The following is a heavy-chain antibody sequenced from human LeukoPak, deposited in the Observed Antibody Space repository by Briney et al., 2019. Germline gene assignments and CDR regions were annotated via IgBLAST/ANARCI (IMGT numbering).Heavy chain of an antibody. D-gene: IGHD2-15*01. CDR2: IYPRDSDT. CDR1: GYSFPNYW. Sequence: GESLKISCKGSGYSFPNYWIAWVRQMPGKGLEWMGIIYPRDSDTRYSPSFEGQVTISVDKSISTAFLQWSSLKASDSAMYYCARQGSSGGSGDYWGQGTLVTVSS. V-gene: IGHV5-51*01. J-gene: IGHJ4*02. CDR3: ARQGSSGGSGDY.